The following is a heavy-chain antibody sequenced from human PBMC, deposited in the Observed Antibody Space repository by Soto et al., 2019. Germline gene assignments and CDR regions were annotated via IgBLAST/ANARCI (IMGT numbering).Heavy chain of an antibody. CDR3: AKDLIDYGDYVNYYGMDV. V-gene: IGHV3-30*18. D-gene: IGHD4-17*01. CDR1: GFTFSSYG. J-gene: IGHJ6*02. Sequence: PGGSLRLSCAACGFTFSSYGMHWVRQAPGKGLEWVAVISYDGSNKYYADSVKGRFTISRDNSKNTLYLQMNSLRAEDTAVYYCAKDLIDYGDYVNYYGMDVWGQGTTVTVSS. CDR2: ISYDGSNK.